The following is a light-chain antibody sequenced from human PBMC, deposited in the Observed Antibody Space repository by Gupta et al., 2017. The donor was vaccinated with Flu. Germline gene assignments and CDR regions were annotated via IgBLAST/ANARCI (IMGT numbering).Light chain of an antibody. CDR1: QSLLHSNGYNY. Sequence: ISCRSSQSLLHSNGYNYLDWYLQKPGQSPQLLIYLNSNRASGVPDRFSGSGSGTDFTLKISRVEAEDVGVYYCMQALQTPYTFGQGTKLEIK. J-gene: IGKJ2*01. V-gene: IGKV2-28*01. CDR2: LNS. CDR3: MQALQTPYT.